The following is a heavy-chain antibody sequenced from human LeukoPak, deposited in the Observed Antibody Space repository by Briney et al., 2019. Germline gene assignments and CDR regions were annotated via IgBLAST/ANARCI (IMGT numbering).Heavy chain of an antibody. CDR2: IKQDGSQK. V-gene: IGHV3-7*01. J-gene: IGHJ4*02. CDR3: ARESFAARWD. Sequence: GGSLRLSCAASGFTFSSYGMHWVRQAPGKGLEWVANIKQDGSQKYYVDSVKGRFTISRDNANNLLYLQMNSLRAEDTAVYYCARESFAARWDWGQGTLVTVSS. CDR1: GFTFSSYG. D-gene: IGHD6-6*01.